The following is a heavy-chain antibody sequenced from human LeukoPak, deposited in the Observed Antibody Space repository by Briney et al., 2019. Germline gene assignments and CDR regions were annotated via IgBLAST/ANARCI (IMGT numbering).Heavy chain of an antibody. J-gene: IGHJ4*02. CDR2: ISGHGDYT. CDR1: GFAFSDYA. CDR3: AKRGTSAAFRPLDY. D-gene: IGHD3-10*01. V-gene: IGHV3-23*01. Sequence: GGSLGLSCAASGFAFSDYAMHWVRQAPGKGLEWVSGISGHGDYTYYTDSVKGRFTISRDNSKNTLCLQMNSLTAEDTAVYYCAKRGTSAAFRPLDYWGQGTLVTVSS.